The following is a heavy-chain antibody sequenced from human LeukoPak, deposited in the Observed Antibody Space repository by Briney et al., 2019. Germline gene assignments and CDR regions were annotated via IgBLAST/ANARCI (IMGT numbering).Heavy chain of an antibody. D-gene: IGHD3-22*01. V-gene: IGHV3-30*02. CDR2: IRFDGSNT. CDR1: GFTFSSYG. Sequence: GGSPRLSCAASGFTFSSYGMHWVRQAPGKGLEWAAFIRFDGSNTYYADSLKGRFTISRDNSRNTLYLQMNSLRPEDTAVYYCAKDPPRYFYDSSEMDWGQGTLVTVSS. J-gene: IGHJ4*02. CDR3: AKDPPRYFYDSSEMD.